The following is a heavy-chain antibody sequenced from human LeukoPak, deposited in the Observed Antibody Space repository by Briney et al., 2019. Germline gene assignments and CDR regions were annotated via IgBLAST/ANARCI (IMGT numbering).Heavy chain of an antibody. D-gene: IGHD3-22*01. CDR2: MYYSGST. CDR3: ARPYYYDSRVDP. CDR1: GGSISSGDYY. J-gene: IGHJ5*02. V-gene: IGHV4-30-4*01. Sequence: PSQTLSLTCTVSGGSISSGDYYWSWIRQPPGKGLEWIGYMYYSGSTYYNPSLKSRVTISLDTSKNQFSLKLSPVTAADTAVYYCARPYYYDSRVDPWGQGTLVTVSS.